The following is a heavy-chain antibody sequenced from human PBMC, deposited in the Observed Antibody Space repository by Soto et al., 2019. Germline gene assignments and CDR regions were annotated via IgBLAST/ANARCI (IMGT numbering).Heavy chain of an antibody. CDR1: GGTFSSYA. CDR2: IIPIFGTA. Sequence: QVQLVQSGAEVKKPGSSVKVSCKASGGTFSSYAISWVRQAPGQGLEWMGGIIPIFGTANYAQKFQGRVTITADESTSTAYMELSSLRSEDTAVYYCARGSVGYCSGGSCSYNCFDPWGEGTLVTVSS. V-gene: IGHV1-69*12. D-gene: IGHD2-15*01. CDR3: ARGSVGYCSGGSCSYNCFDP. J-gene: IGHJ5*02.